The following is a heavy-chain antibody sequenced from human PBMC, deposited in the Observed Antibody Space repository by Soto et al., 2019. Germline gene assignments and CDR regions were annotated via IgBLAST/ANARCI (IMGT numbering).Heavy chain of an antibody. D-gene: IGHD2-15*01. J-gene: IGHJ6*02. CDR2: ISSDGSAK. CDR1: GFTLSRYT. V-gene: IGHV3-30-3*01. CDR3: ARDGYCSGGSCLDGMDV. Sequence: PGGSLRLSCVVSGFTLSRYTMHWVRQAPGKGLEWVALISSDGSAKNYADSVKGRFTISRDDSLYLQMTSLRGEDTAVYYCARDGYCSGGSCLDGMDVWGQGTTVTVSS.